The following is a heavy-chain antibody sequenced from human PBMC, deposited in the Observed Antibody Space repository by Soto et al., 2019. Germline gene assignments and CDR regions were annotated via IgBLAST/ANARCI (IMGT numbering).Heavy chain of an antibody. J-gene: IGHJ6*02. D-gene: IGHD3-10*02. V-gene: IGHV3-23*01. Sequence: GGSLRLSCAASGFTFSSYAMSWVRQAPGKGLEWVSAISGSGGSTYYADSVKGRFTISRDNSKNTLYLQMNSLRAEDTAVYYCAKGMFSPSPYYYGMDVWGQGTTVTVAS. CDR2: ISGSGGST. CDR1: GFTFSSYA. CDR3: AKGMFSPSPYYYGMDV.